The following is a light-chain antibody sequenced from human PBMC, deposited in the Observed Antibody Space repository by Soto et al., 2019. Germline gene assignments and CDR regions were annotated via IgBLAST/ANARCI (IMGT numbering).Light chain of an antibody. Sequence: SYELTQPPSVSVAPGKTASITCGGNNIGSKSVHCYQQKPGQAPVLVIYYDSDRPSGIPERFSGSNSGNTATLTISRVEAGDEADYYCQVWDSSSDRVVFGGGTKLTVL. CDR3: QVWDSSSDRVV. V-gene: IGLV3-21*04. CDR1: NIGSKS. J-gene: IGLJ2*01. CDR2: YDS.